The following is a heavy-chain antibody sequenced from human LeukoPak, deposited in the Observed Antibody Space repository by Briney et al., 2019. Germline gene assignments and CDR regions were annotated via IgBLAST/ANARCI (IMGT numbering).Heavy chain of an antibody. CDR1: GFTFSSYA. J-gene: IGHJ3*02. D-gene: IGHD6-13*01. Sequence: GGSLRLSCAASGFTFSSYAMHWVRQAPGKGLEWVAVISYDGSNKYYADSVKGRFTISRDNSKNTLYLQMNSLRAEDTAVYYCARGSAAADDAFDIWGQGTMVTVPS. V-gene: IGHV3-30-3*01. CDR3: ARGSAAADDAFDI. CDR2: ISYDGSNK.